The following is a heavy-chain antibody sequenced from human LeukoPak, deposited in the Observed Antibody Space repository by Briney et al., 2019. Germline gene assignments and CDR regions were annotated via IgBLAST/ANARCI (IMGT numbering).Heavy chain of an antibody. Sequence: PGGSLRLSCAASGFIFDDFAMHWVRQAPGKGLEWVSLISWDGVSTSYADSVKGRFTISRDNAKNSLFLQMNSLRAEDTAVFYCARVHSRSWFTLDYWGQGTLVTVSS. CDR1: GFIFDDFA. V-gene: IGHV3-43D*03. D-gene: IGHD6-13*01. J-gene: IGHJ4*02. CDR2: ISWDGVST. CDR3: ARVHSRSWFTLDY.